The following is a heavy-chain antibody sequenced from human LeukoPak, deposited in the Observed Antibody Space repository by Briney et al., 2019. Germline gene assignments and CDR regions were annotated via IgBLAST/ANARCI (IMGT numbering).Heavy chain of an antibody. D-gene: IGHD4-23*01. CDR2: IKQDGSQK. CDR1: GFTFTSYW. CDR3: ARDRMPSRWHGLDY. J-gene: IGHJ4*02. Sequence: GGSLRLSCAASGFTFTSYWMSWVRQAPGKGLEWGANIKQDGSQKYYVDSVKGRITISRDDAKNSLYLQMNSLRAEDTAVYYCARDRMPSRWHGLDYGGQGTLVTVSS. V-gene: IGHV3-7*01.